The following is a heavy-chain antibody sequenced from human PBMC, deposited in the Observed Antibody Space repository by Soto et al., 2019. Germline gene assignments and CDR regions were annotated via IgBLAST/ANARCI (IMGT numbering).Heavy chain of an antibody. V-gene: IGHV3-74*01. Sequence: PGGSLRLSCAASGLIFSNYKMHWVRQAPGKGLVWVSRINTDGSIIDYADSVKGRFTVSRDNSKNTLYLQMNSLRAEDTAVYYCARDTDGLHYWGQGTLVTVSS. J-gene: IGHJ4*02. CDR2: INTDGSII. CDR1: GLIFSNYK. CDR3: ARDTDGLHY.